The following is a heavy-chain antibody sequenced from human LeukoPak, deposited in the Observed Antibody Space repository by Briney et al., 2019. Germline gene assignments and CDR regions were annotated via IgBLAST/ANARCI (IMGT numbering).Heavy chain of an antibody. CDR2: INHSGST. D-gene: IGHD5-18*01. Sequence: PSETLSLTCAVYGGSFSGYYWSWIRQPPGKGLEWIGEINHSGSTNYNPSLKSRVTISVDTSKNQFSLKLSSVTAADTAVYYCARRIQLWQLDCYYGMDVWGQGTTVTVSS. V-gene: IGHV4-34*01. CDR3: ARRIQLWQLDCYYGMDV. CDR1: GGSFSGYY. J-gene: IGHJ6*02.